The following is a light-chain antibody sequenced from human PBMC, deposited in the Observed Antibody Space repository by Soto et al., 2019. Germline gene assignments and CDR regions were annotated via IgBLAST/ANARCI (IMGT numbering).Light chain of an antibody. CDR1: SSDVGGYNY. V-gene: IGLV2-14*01. CDR2: EVS. J-gene: IGLJ3*02. Sequence: QSVLTQPASVSGSPGQSITISCTGTSSDVGGYNYVSWYQQHPGKAPKLMIYEVSNRPSGVSNRFSGSKSGNTASLTISGLHAEDEADYYCSSYTSSSTRVFGGGTKLTGL. CDR3: SSYTSSSTRV.